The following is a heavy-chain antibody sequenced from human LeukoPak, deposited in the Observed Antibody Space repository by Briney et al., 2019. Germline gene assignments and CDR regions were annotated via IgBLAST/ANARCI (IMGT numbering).Heavy chain of an antibody. D-gene: IGHD2-2*01. CDR3: ARGVVVPAARSLIVYYYYYYYMDV. J-gene: IGHJ6*03. V-gene: IGHV1-8*03. CDR1: GYTFTSYA. Sequence: GASVKVSCKASGYTFTSYAMNWVRQATGQGLEWMGWMNPNSGNTGYAQKFQGRVTITRNTSISTAYMELSSLRSEDTAVYYCARGVVVPAARSLIVYYYYYYYMDVWGKGTTVTVSS. CDR2: MNPNSGNT.